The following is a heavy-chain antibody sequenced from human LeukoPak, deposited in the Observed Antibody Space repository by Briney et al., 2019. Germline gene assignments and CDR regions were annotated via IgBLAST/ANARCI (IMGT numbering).Heavy chain of an antibody. CDR3: ARRAYSNYDYYYMDV. CDR1: GYSFTSYW. Sequence: GESLRISCKGSGYSFTSYWIGWVRQMPGKGLEWMGIIYPGDSDTRYSPSFQGQVTISADKSISTAYLQWSSLKASDTAMYYCARRAYSNYDYYYMDVWGKGTTVTVSS. V-gene: IGHV5-51*01. CDR2: IYPGDSDT. J-gene: IGHJ6*03. D-gene: IGHD4-11*01.